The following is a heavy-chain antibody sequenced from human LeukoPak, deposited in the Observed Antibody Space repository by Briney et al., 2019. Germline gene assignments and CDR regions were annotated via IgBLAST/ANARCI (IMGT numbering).Heavy chain of an antibody. V-gene: IGHV4-34*01. D-gene: IGHD3-22*01. J-gene: IGHJ5*02. CDR2: INHSGST. CDR1: GGSFSGYQ. Sequence: SETLSLTCAVYGGSFSGYQWSWIRQPPGKGLKWIGEINHSGSTNYNPSLKSRVNISVDTSKNQFSLKLSSVTAADTAVYYCARTSIYYDSSGYRSWGQGTLVTVSS. CDR3: ARTSIYYDSSGYRS.